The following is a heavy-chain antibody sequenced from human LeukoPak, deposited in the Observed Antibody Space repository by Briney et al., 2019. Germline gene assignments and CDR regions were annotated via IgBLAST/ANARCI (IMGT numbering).Heavy chain of an antibody. CDR1: GGSFSGYY. J-gene: IGHJ4*02. CDR2: INHSGST. CDR3: ARGYSSSSLAFDY. V-gene: IGHV4-34*01. D-gene: IGHD6-6*01. Sequence: SETLSLTCAVYGGSFSGYYWSWIRQPPGKGLEWIGEINHSGSTNYNPSLKSRVTISVDTSKNQFSLKLSSVTAADTAVYYCARGYSSSSLAFDYWGQGTPVTVSS.